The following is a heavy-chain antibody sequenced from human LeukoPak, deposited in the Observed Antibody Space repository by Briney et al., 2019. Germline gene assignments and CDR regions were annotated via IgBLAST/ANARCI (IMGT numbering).Heavy chain of an antibody. J-gene: IGHJ1*01. CDR2: ISGSGGST. D-gene: IGHD2-2*02. Sequence: GGSLRLSCAASGFTFSSYAMSWVRQAPGKGLEWVSAISGSGGSTYYADSVKGRFTISRDNSKNTLYLQMNSLRAEDTAVYYCAKVDCSSTSCYTILHWGQGTLVTVSS. CDR1: GFTFSSYA. CDR3: AKVDCSSTSCYTILH. V-gene: IGHV3-23*01.